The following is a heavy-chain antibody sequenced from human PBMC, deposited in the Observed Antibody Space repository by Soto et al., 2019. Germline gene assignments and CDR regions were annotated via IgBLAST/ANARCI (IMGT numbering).Heavy chain of an antibody. CDR1: GGSFHSSA. V-gene: IGHV1-69*13. D-gene: IGHD3-16*02. J-gene: IGHJ4*02. CDR2: ITPISDSA. Sequence: SVKVSCKVSGGSFHSSAINWLRQAPGQGLEWMGGITPISDSANYAQNFQGRVTITADVYTTTAYMEVNSLTSEDTAVFYCALAPNSDHPVIRYWGEGALVTVSS. CDR3: ALAPNSDHPVIRY.